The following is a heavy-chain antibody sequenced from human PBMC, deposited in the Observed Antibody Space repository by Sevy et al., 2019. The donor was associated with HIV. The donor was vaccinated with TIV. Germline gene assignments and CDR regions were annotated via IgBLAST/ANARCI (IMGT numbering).Heavy chain of an antibody. CDR1: GFTFSSYS. V-gene: IGHV3-21*01. CDR3: ARVGLGYCSGRSCYTRVHYYYYYGMDV. D-gene: IGHD2-15*01. J-gene: IGHJ6*02. Sequence: GGSLRLSCVASGFTFSSYSMNWVRQAPGKGLEWVSSISSSSSYIYYADSVKGRFTISRDNAKNSLYLQMNSLRAEDTAVYYCARVGLGYCSGRSCYTRVHYYYYYGMDVWGQGTTVTVSS. CDR2: ISSSSSYI.